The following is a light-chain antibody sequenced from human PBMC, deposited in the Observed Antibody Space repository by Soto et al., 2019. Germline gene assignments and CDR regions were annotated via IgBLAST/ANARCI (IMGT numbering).Light chain of an antibody. CDR2: WAS. Sequence: DIVMTQSPDSLAVSLGERATINCKSSQSVLYSSNNKNYLAWYQQKPGQPPKLLIYWASTREAGAPDRFSGSGAGAEFTLTISGLPDEYVAVYYCQQYYSTPWTFGRGTKVEIK. V-gene: IGKV4-1*01. CDR1: QSVLYSSNNKNY. J-gene: IGKJ1*01. CDR3: QQYYSTPWT.